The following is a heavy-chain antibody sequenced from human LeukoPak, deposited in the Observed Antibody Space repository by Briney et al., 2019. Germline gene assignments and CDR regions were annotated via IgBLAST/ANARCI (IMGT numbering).Heavy chain of an antibody. CDR1: GYTFTSYD. J-gene: IGHJ4*02. CDR2: MNPSSGNT. V-gene: IGHV1-8*01. D-gene: IGHD3-22*01. Sequence: ASVKVSCKASGYTFTSYDINWVRQAPGQGLEWMGWMNPSSGNTGYAQKFQGRVTMTRNTSISTAYMELSSVRSEDTAVYYCATSRGSSGYYWDYWGQGTLVTVSS. CDR3: ATSRGSSGYYWDY.